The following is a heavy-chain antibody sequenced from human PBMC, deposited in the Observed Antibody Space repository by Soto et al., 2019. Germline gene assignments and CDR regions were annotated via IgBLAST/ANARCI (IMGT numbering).Heavy chain of an antibody. V-gene: IGHV3-74*01. J-gene: IGHJ5*02. D-gene: IGHD2-15*01. CDR1: GLTFNRYW. CDR3: AREFCSGGNCYTYYFDP. Sequence: PGGSLRLSCAASGLTFNRYWMHWVRHAPGKGLVWVSHINTDGSNTNYADSVKGRFTISRDNAKSTLFLQMNSLRDEDTAVYYCAREFCSGGNCYTYYFDPWRQGIPVTVS. CDR2: INTDGSNT.